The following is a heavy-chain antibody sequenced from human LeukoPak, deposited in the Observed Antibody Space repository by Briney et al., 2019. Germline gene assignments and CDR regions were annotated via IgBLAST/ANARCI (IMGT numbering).Heavy chain of an antibody. J-gene: IGHJ4*02. CDR3: AKDSGQWLRSPFDY. D-gene: IGHD5-12*01. CDR1: GFIVRNYA. V-gene: IGHV3-23*01. Sequence: GGSLRLSCAASGFIVRNYAMSWVHQAPGKGLEWVSGISNSGGYTYYADSVRGRFTISRGNSKNTLYLQMNSLRAEDTAVYYCAKDSGQWLRSPFDYWGQGTLVTVSS. CDR2: ISNSGGYT.